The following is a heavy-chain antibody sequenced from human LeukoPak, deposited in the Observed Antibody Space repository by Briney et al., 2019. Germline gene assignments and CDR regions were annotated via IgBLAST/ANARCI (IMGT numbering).Heavy chain of an antibody. J-gene: IGHJ4*02. V-gene: IGHV3-74*01. Sequence: GGPLTLSCAPSGFTFSTFCKYWARHAPGKGRVWFSRFNSAGSETLYADSVKGRFTISRDNAKNTLYLQMNSLRAEDTAVYYCARVRMGDDFNPFDYWGQGTLVTVSS. CDR2: FNSAGSET. CDR1: GFTFSTFC. D-gene: IGHD3-16*01. CDR3: ARVRMGDDFNPFDY.